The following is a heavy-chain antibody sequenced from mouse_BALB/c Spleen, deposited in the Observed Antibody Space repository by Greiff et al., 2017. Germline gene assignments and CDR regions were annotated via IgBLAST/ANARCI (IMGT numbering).Heavy chain of an antibody. CDR3: ARNDYDAVLDY. D-gene: IGHD2-4*01. CDR1: GYTFTSYW. J-gene: IGHJ2*01. V-gene: IGHV1-7*01. Sequence: QVQLQQSGAELAKPGASVKMSCKASGYTFTSYWMHWVKQRPGQGLEWIGYINPSTGYTEYNQKFKDKATLTADKSSSTAYMQLSSLTSEDSAVYYCARNDYDAVLDYWGQGTTLTVSS. CDR2: INPSTGYT.